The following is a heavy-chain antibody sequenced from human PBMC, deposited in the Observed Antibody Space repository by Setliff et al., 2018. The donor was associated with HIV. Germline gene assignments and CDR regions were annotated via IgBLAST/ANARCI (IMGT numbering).Heavy chain of an antibody. V-gene: IGHV4-30-4*08. CDR2: IYYSGST. CDR3: ARDSIAVAGIGHYFDY. Sequence: KTSETLSLTCTVSGDSISSGDYYWSWIRQPPGKGLEWIGNIYYSGSTYYNPSLKSRVTISVDTSKNRFSLRLTSVTAADTAVYYCARDSIAVAGIGHYFDYWGRGTLVTVSS. J-gene: IGHJ4*02. D-gene: IGHD6-19*01. CDR1: GDSISSGDYY.